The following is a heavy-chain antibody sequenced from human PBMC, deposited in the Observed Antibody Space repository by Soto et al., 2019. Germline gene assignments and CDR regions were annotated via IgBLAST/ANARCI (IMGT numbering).Heavy chain of an antibody. V-gene: IGHV4-30-2*01. D-gene: IGHD4-17*01. CDR3: ARASTTVPTLDY. CDR1: GGSISSGGYS. Sequence: QLQLQESGSGLVKPSQTLSLTCAVSGGSISSGGYSWSWIRQPPGKGLEWIGYICHSGSTYYNPSLKSRVNKPVDRSKKQFSLKLSSVTAADTAVYYCARASTTVPTLDYWGQGTLVTVSS. CDR2: ICHSGST. J-gene: IGHJ4*02.